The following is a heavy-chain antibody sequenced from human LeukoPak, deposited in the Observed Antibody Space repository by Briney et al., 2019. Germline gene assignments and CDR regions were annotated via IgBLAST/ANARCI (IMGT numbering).Heavy chain of an antibody. CDR2: ISGSGGST. J-gene: IGHJ4*02. D-gene: IGHD3-22*01. V-gene: IGHV3-23*01. CDR3: AKQYYYDSSGSDY. Sequence: PGGSLRLSCAASGFTFSSYAMSWVRQAPGKGLEWVLAISGSGGSTYYADSVKGRFTISRDNSKNTLYLQMNSLRAEDTAVYYCAKQYYYDSSGSDYWGQGTLVTVSS. CDR1: GFTFSSYA.